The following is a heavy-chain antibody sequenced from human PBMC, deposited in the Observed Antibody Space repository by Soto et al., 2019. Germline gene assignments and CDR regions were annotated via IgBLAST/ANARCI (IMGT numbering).Heavy chain of an antibody. V-gene: IGHV3-30*18. CDR2: ISYDGSNK. CDR1: GFTFSSYG. CDR3: AKTAAQWELLSWLDP. J-gene: IGHJ5*02. Sequence: GGSLRLSCAASGFTFSSYGMHWVRQAPGKGLEWVAVISYDGSNKYYADSVKARFTISSDNSKNTLYLQMNSLRAEDTAVNYCAKTAAQWELLSWLDPWGKGTLFTVSS. D-gene: IGHD1-26*01.